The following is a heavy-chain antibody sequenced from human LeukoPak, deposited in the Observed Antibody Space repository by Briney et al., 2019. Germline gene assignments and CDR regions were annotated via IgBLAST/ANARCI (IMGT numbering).Heavy chain of an antibody. V-gene: IGHV1-2*02. D-gene: IGHD3-9*01. J-gene: IGHJ4*02. CDR3: ARGGDYDILTGYYNPREIDY. CDR1: GYTFTGYY. CDR2: INPNSGGT. Sequence: GASVEVSCKASGYTFTGYYMHWVRQAPGQGLEWMGWINPNSGGTSYAQKFQGRVTMTRDTSTSTVYMELSSLRSEDTAVYYCARGGDYDILTGYYNPREIDYWGQGTLVTVSS.